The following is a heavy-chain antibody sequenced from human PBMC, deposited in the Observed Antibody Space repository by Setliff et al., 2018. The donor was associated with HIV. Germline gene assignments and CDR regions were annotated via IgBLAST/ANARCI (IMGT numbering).Heavy chain of an antibody. D-gene: IGHD2-2*01. V-gene: IGHV3-21*01. Sequence: GSLRLSCAASGFTFSSYSMNWVRQAPGKGLEWVSSISASSSYIYHADSVKGRFTISRDNAQNSLYLQMNSLRAEDTAVYYCARVGVVIVPAAERHYHYYYHMDVWGKGTTVTVSS. CDR1: GFTFSSYS. J-gene: IGHJ6*03. CDR2: ISASSSYI. CDR3: ARVGVVIVPAAERHYHYYYHMDV.